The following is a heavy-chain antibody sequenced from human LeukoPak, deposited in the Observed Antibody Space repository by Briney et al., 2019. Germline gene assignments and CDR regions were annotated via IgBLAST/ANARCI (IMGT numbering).Heavy chain of an antibody. D-gene: IGHD7-27*01. J-gene: IGHJ3*02. CDR2: IYYSGST. CDR3: ARHFNNWGYAFDI. CDR1: GASISSYY. Sequence: SETLSLTCTVSGASISSYYWSWIRQPPGKGLEWIAYIYYSGSTNYNPSLKSRVTISVDTSKNQFSLKLSSVTAADTAVYYCARHFNNWGYAFDIWGQGTMVTVSS. V-gene: IGHV4-59*08.